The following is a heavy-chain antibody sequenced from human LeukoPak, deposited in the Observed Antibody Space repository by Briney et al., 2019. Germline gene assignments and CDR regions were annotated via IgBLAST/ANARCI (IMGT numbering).Heavy chain of an antibody. CDR2: IYYSGST. CDR1: GGSISSYY. D-gene: IGHD2-2*02. J-gene: IGHJ6*03. Sequence: SETLSLTCTVSGGSISSYYWSWIRQPPGKGLEWIGYIYYSGSTNYNPSLKSRVTISVDTSKNQFSLKLSSVTAADTAVYYCARGWYYSRITCYTFYMDVWGKRTTVTVSS. V-gene: IGHV4-59*01. CDR3: ARGWYYSRITCYTFYMDV.